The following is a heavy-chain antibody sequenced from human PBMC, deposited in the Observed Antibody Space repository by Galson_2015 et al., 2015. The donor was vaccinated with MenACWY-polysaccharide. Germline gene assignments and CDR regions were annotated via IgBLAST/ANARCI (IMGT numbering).Heavy chain of an antibody. Sequence: ETLSLTCTVSGGSISPYYWSWIRQPPGRGLEWIGEINHSGSTNYNPSLKSRVTISVDTSKNQFSLKLSSVTAADTAVYYCAKASSPPNMYNWNYGRGRYFDLWGRGTLVTVSS. J-gene: IGHJ2*01. CDR2: INHSGST. D-gene: IGHD1-7*01. CDR3: AKASSPPNMYNWNYGRGRYFDL. V-gene: IGHV4-34*01. CDR1: GGSISPYY.